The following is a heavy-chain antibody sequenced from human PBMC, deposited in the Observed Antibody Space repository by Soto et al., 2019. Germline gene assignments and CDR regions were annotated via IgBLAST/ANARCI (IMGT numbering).Heavy chain of an antibody. J-gene: IGHJ4*02. CDR1: GFTIGSYG. D-gene: IGHD3-3*01. V-gene: IGHV3-23*01. CDR3: VKDKERGGYDSDFDS. Sequence: EVQLLESGGGLIQPGGSLRLSCAASGFTIGSYGMGWVRQAPGKGLEWVSTITGGNTYYAASVKGRFTISRDNYKNTLYLQMGSLRAEDMALYYCVKDKERGGYDSDFDSWGQGTLVTVSS. CDR2: ITGGNT.